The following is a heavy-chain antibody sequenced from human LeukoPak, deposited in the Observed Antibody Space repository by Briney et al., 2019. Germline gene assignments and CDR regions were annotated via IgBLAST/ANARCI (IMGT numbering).Heavy chain of an antibody. D-gene: IGHD6-19*01. CDR1: GFTLSSYE. V-gene: IGHV3-48*03. CDR2: ISSSGSTI. CDR3: ARVSGWYGMDV. J-gene: IGHJ6*02. Sequence: GGSLRLSCVASGFTLSSYEMNWVRPAPGKGLEWVSYISSSGSTIYYADSVKGRFTISRDNAKNSLYLQMNSLRAEDTAVYYCARVSGWYGMDVWGQGTTVTVSS.